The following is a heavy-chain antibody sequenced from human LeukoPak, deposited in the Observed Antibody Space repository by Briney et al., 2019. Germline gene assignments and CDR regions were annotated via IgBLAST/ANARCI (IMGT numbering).Heavy chain of an antibody. D-gene: IGHD3-22*01. V-gene: IGHV1-46*01. CDR3: ARDLGQYYDTSDNWFDP. Sequence: ASVKVSCKASGYTFTNYGVSWVRQAPGQGLEWLGLINPSGSSTLYAQKFQGRVTMTRDMSTTTDYMELSSLRSEDTAVYYCARDLGQYYDTSDNWFDPWGQGTLVTVSS. J-gene: IGHJ5*02. CDR1: GYTFTNYG. CDR2: INPSGSST.